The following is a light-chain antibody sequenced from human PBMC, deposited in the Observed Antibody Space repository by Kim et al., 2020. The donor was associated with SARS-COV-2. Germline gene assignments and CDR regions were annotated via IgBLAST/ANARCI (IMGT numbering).Light chain of an antibody. V-gene: IGKV3-15*01. CDR3: QQYYHWPPVT. J-gene: IGKJ4*01. CDR1: QPVGRK. CDR2: GIS. Sequence: EIVMTQSPATLSVSPGERATLSCRASQPVGRKLAWYQHKPGQGPRLLIHGISTRATGVPVRFSGSGSGTEFTLTISSLQFEDFAVYYCQQYYHWPPVTFGGGTKVDIK.